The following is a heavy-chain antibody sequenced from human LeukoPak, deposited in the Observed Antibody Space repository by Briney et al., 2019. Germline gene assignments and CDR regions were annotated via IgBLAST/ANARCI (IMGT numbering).Heavy chain of an antibody. V-gene: IGHV5-51*01. CDR2: IYPGDSDT. J-gene: IGHJ4*02. D-gene: IGHD3-22*01. Sequence: GESLKISCKASGYSFTNYWIGWVRQMPGKGLEWMGIIYPGDSDTRYSPSFQGQVTISADKSISTAYLQWSSLKASDTAMYYCARLGYYYDSSGYHFDYWGQGTLVTVSS. CDR3: ARLGYYYDSSGYHFDY. CDR1: GYSFTNYW.